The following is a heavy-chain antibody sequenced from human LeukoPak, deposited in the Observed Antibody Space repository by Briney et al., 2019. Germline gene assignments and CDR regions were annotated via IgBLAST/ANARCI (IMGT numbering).Heavy chain of an antibody. V-gene: IGHV1-46*01. CDR1: GGTFSSYA. CDR2: INPSGGST. D-gene: IGHD4-17*01. J-gene: IGHJ4*02. CDR3: ARAKDYGDYNY. Sequence: ASVKVSCKASGGTFSSYAISWVRQAPGQGLEWMGIINPSGGSTSYAQKFQGRVTMTRDTSTSTVYMEPSSLRSEDTAVYYCARAKDYGDYNYWGQGTLVTVSS.